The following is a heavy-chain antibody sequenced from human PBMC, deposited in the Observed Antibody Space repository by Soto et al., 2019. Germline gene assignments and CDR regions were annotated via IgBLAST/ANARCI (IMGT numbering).Heavy chain of an antibody. D-gene: IGHD6-13*01. CDR1: GLTFSSYA. Sequence: PGGCLRLSCAASGLTFSSYAMSGARQAPGKGLEWVSAISGSGGSTYYADSVKGRFTISRDNSKNTLYLQMNSLRAEDTAVYYCAKQGYSSSWFDPWGQGTLVTVSS. CDR3: AKQGYSSSWFDP. CDR2: ISGSGGST. V-gene: IGHV3-23*01. J-gene: IGHJ5*02.